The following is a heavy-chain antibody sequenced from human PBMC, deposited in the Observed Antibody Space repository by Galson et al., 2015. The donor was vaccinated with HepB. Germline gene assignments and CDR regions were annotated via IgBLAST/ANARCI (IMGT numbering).Heavy chain of an antibody. Sequence: SLRLSCAASGFTFSDYSMNWVRQAPGKGLEWVSYISSSSSSIYYADSVKGRFTISRDNAKNSLYLQMNSLRVEDTAVYYCARHYPADYWGQGTLVTVSS. J-gene: IGHJ4*02. CDR1: GFTFSDYS. V-gene: IGHV3-48*01. CDR3: ARHYPADY. CDR2: ISSSSSSI. D-gene: IGHD1-26*01.